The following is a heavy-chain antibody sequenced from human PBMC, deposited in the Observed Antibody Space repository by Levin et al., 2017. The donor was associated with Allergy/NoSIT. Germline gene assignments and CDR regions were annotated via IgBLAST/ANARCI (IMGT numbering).Heavy chain of an antibody. CDR3: ARDRGYRSGGTCYAVGFDY. CDR2: IRFDGSKK. CDR1: GFSFSSFD. Sequence: GESLKISCAASGFSFSSFDMHWVRQAPGKGLEWVAVIRFDGSKKNYEDSVKGRFTISRDNSKNTVSLQMNSLRAEDTAVYYGARDRGYRSGGTCYAVGFDYWGQGALVTVSS. D-gene: IGHD2-15*01. J-gene: IGHJ4*02. V-gene: IGHV3-33*01.